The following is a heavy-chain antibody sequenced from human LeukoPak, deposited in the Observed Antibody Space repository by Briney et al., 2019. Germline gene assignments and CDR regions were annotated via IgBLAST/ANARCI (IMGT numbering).Heavy chain of an antibody. J-gene: IGHJ4*02. Sequence: PSGTLSLTCTVSGGSIGPYYWSWLRQPAGKALEWIGRSYTTGSTNYNPSLKSRVTMSLDTSKNQFSLKLSSVTAADTAVYYCARSGGSGFQLDSWGQGNLVTVSS. CDR3: ARSGGSGFQLDS. V-gene: IGHV4-4*07. CDR2: SYTTGST. CDR1: GGSIGPYY. D-gene: IGHD3-16*01.